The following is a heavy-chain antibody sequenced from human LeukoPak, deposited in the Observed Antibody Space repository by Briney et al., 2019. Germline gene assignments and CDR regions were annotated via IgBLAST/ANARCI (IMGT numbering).Heavy chain of an antibody. CDR1: GGSISSGGYY. Sequence: PSETLSLTCTVSGGSISSGGYYWSWIRQPPGKGLEWIGYIYYSGSTYYNPSLKSRVTISVDTSKNQFSLKLSSVTAADTAVYYCARWYYYDSSGYENWGQGTLVTVSS. D-gene: IGHD3-22*01. J-gene: IGHJ4*02. V-gene: IGHV4-30-4*08. CDR3: ARWYYYDSSGYEN. CDR2: IYYSGST.